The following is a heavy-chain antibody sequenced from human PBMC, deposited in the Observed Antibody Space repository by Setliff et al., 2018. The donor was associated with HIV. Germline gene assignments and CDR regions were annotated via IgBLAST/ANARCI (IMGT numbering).Heavy chain of an antibody. CDR2: INYSGST. J-gene: IGHJ4*02. Sequence: SETLSLTCTVSGVSISSSNLYWGWIRQSPGKGMEWIGSINYSGSTYYNPPHTSRVTMSVDTSKNQFSLKVRSVTVADTAVYYCATHFDSSIWYSFDYWGQGTLVTVSS. V-gene: IGHV4-39*07. D-gene: IGHD6-13*01. CDR3: ATHFDSSIWYSFDY. CDR1: GVSISSSNLY.